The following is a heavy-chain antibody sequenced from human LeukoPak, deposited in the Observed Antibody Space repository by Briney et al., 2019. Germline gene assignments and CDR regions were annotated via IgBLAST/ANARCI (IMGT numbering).Heavy chain of an antibody. Sequence: SETLSLTCTVSGGSISSYYWSWIRQPPGKGLEWIGYIYYSGSTNYNPSLKSRVTVSVDTSKNQFSLKLSSVTAADTAVYYCARGDSLDYWGQGTLVTASS. V-gene: IGHV4-59*01. CDR1: GGSISSYY. CDR2: IYYSGST. CDR3: ARGDSLDY. J-gene: IGHJ4*02.